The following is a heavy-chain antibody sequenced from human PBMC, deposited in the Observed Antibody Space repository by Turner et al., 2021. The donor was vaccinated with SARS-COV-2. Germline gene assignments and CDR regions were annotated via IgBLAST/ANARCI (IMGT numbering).Heavy chain of an antibody. Sequence: EVQLVESGGGLVQPGGSLSSSCAASGFTVSSNYMSWVRQAPGKGLEWVSVIYSGGSTYYADSVKGRFTISRHNSKNTLYLQMNSLRAEDTAVYYCARPIVGANRNMDVWGQGTTVTVSS. CDR1: GFTVSSNY. J-gene: IGHJ6*02. V-gene: IGHV3-53*04. CDR3: ARPIVGANRNMDV. CDR2: IYSGGST. D-gene: IGHD1-26*01.